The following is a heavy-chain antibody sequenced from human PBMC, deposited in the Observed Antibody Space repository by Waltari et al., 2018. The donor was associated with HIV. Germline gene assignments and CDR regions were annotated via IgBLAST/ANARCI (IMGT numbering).Heavy chain of an antibody. Sequence: EVQLEQSGAEMKKPGESLRISCKASGYNFGRYWISWVRQIPGKGLEWMGIIFPGDSNTRYSPSFRGQVTISADKSINTTFLQWTTLKASDSAIYYCATGPDHYCDFWGQGTQVTVSS. CDR2: IFPGDSNT. V-gene: IGHV5-51*01. J-gene: IGHJ4*02. CDR1: GYNFGRYW. D-gene: IGHD4-4*01. CDR3: ATGPDHYCDF.